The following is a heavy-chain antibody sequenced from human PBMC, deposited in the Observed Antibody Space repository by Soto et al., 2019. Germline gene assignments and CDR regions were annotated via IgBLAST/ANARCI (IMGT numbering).Heavy chain of an antibody. V-gene: IGHV1-69*02. CDR2: IIPILGIA. Sequence: QVQLVQSGAEVKKPGSSVKVSCKASGGTFSSYTISWVRQAPGQGLEWMGRIIPILGIANYAQKFQGRVTITADKSTSTAYMELSSLRSEDTAEYYCARTPSEYYYYYYMDVWGKGTTATVSS. D-gene: IGHD3-10*01. CDR3: ARTPSEYYYYYYMDV. CDR1: GGTFSSYT. J-gene: IGHJ6*03.